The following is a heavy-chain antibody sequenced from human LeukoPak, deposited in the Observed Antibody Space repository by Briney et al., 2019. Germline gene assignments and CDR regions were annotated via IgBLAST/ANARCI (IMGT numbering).Heavy chain of an antibody. D-gene: IGHD6-6*01. CDR1: GYTFTSYD. Sequence: ASVKVSCKASGYTFTSYDINWVRQATGQGLEWMGWMNPNSGNTGYAHKFQGRVSMTWNTSISTAYMELSSLKSEDTAVYYCAKIGAAARRTPNPRWFVPWGQGTLVTVSS. CDR2: MNPNSGNT. V-gene: IGHV1-8*01. CDR3: AKIGAAARRTPNPRWFVP. J-gene: IGHJ5*02.